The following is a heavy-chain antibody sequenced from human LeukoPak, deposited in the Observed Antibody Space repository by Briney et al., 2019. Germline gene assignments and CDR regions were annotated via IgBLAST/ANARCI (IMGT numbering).Heavy chain of an antibody. Sequence: ASLKVSCKVSGYTLTELSMHWVRQSPGKGLEWLGDFDPEDGETIYAQKFQGRVTMTEDTSTDTAYMELSSLRSEDTAVYYCARGRIETKLRYFDWFLDYWGQGTLVTVSS. J-gene: IGHJ4*02. D-gene: IGHD3-9*01. CDR3: ARGRIETKLRYFDWFLDY. CDR1: GYTLTELS. CDR2: FDPEDGET. V-gene: IGHV1-24*01.